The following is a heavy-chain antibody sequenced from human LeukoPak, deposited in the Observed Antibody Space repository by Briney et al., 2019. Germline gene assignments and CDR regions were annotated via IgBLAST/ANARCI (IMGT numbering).Heavy chain of an antibody. CDR2: IDISSSII. V-gene: IGHV3-48*01. D-gene: IGHD4-23*01. CDR3: ARRAGGYSHPYDY. CDR1: GFTFSSYW. Sequence: PGGSLRLSCAASGFTFSSYWMHWVRQAPGKGLEWVSYIDISSSIIYYGDSVKGRFTISRDNSKNTLYLQMNSLRAEDTAVYYCARRAGGYSHPYDYWGQGTLVTVSS. J-gene: IGHJ4*02.